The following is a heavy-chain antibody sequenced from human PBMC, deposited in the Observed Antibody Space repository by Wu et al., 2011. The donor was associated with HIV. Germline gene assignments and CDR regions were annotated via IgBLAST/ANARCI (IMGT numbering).Heavy chain of an antibody. D-gene: IGHD6-6*01. CDR3: ALVRDGSSPAKYFDP. CDR1: GDSLKNYI. J-gene: IGHJ5*02. CDR2: IVLVFGTT. V-gene: IGHV1-69*06. Sequence: KPGSSVKLSCKTSGDSLKNYILNWVRQAPGQGLEWMGGIVLVFGTTNYAQNFQGRVTITADKSATAAYMEVTRLTSEDTAIYYCALVRDGSSPAKYFDPWGQGTLVTVSS.